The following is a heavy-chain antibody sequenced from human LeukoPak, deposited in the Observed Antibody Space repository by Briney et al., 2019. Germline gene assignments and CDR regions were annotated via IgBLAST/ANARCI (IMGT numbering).Heavy chain of an antibody. CDR1: GGSFSGYY. D-gene: IGHD1-26*01. CDR2: INHSGST. V-gene: IGHV4-34*01. CDR3: ARGVGAETAGNY. J-gene: IGHJ4*02. Sequence: SETLSLTCAVYGGSFSGYYWSWIRQPPGKGLEWIGEINHSGSTNYNPSLKSRVTISVDTSKNQFSLKLRSVTAADTAVYYCARGVGAETAGNYWGQGTLVTVSS.